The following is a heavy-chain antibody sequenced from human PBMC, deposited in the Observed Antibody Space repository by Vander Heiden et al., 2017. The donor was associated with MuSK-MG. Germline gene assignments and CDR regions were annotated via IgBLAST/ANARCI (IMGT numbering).Heavy chain of an antibody. J-gene: IGHJ6*04. CDR2: IYYSGST. Sequence: QVQLQESGPGLVKPSETLSLTCTVSGGSVSSYYWSWIRQPPGKGLEWIGHIYYSGSTNYNPALKSRVTISLDTSKNQFSLELSSVTAADTAVYDGARDRTVAEVFYYYGLDGWGKGTTVTGSS. D-gene: IGHD6-19*01. V-gene: IGHV4-59*02. CDR3: ARDRTVAEVFYYYGLDG. CDR1: GGSVSSYY.